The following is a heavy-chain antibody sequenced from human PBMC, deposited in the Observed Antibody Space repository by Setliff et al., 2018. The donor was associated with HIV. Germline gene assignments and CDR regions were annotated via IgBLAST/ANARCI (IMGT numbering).Heavy chain of an antibody. CDR3: ARGGTSSNWFGP. CDR1: GGSINSGDYY. V-gene: IGHV4-61*08. D-gene: IGHD2-2*01. CDR2: IYNSVTT. Sequence: PSETLSLTCTVSGGSINSGDYYWSWIRQPPGKGLQWIGFIYNSVTTNYNPSLKSRATIALDTSKNQFSMKLTSVTAADTAVYYCARGGTSSNWFGPWGQGTLVTGSS. J-gene: IGHJ5*02.